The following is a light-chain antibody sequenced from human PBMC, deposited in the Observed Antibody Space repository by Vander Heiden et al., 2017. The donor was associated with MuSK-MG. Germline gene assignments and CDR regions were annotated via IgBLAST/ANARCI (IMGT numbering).Light chain of an antibody. CDR3: SSYTISSTGV. V-gene: IGLV2-14*03. CDR1: SSDVGGYNY. CDR2: DVS. Sequence: QSALTQPASVSGSPGQSTTISCTGTSSDVGGYNYVSWYQKHPGKAPKLMIYDVSNRPSGVSNRFSGSKSGNTASLTISGLQAEDEADYYCSSYTISSTGVFGTGTKVTVL. J-gene: IGLJ1*01.